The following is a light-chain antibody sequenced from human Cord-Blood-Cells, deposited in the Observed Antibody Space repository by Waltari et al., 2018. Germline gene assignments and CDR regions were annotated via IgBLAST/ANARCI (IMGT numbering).Light chain of an antibody. Sequence: QSALTQPASVSGSPGQSITISCTGTSSDGGGYNLVSWYQQHPGKAPKRMIYEGSKRPSGVSNRFSGSKSGNTASLTISGLQAEDEADYYCCSYAGSSTWVFGGGTKLTVL. V-gene: IGLV2-23*01. CDR2: EGS. J-gene: IGLJ3*02. CDR3: CSYAGSSTWV. CDR1: SSDGGGYNL.